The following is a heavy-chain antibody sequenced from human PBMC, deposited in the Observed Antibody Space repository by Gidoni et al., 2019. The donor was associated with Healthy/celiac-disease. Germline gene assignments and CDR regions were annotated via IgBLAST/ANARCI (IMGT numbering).Heavy chain of an antibody. CDR1: GFPFHDYA. CDR2: ISWDSGSI. Sequence: EVQLVESGGGLVQPGRALRLSCAASGFPFHDYAMHWLWQALGKGVEWVSGISWDSGSIGYGDSVKGRLTSTRDNAKNSLYLQMNSLRAEDTALYYCTKATKPPDYDILTGDYTGGGLDAFDIWGQGTMVTVSS. CDR3: TKATKPPDYDILTGDYTGGGLDAFDI. J-gene: IGHJ3*02. V-gene: IGHV3-9*01. D-gene: IGHD3-9*01.